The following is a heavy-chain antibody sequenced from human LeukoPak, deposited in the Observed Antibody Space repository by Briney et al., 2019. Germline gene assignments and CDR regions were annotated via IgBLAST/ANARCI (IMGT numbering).Heavy chain of an antibody. V-gene: IGHV3-30*02. CDR1: GFTFSSYG. Sequence: PGGSLRLSCAASGFTFSSYGMHWVRQAPGKGLEWVAFIRYDGSNKYYADSVKGRFTISRDNSKNTLHLQMNSLRAEDTAVYYCAKGRDYYGSGSYYNWGQGTLVTVSS. CDR2: IRYDGSNK. CDR3: AKGRDYYGSGSYYN. D-gene: IGHD3-10*01. J-gene: IGHJ4*02.